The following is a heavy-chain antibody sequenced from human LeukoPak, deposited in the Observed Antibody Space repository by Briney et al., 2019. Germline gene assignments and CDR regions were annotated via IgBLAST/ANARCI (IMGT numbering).Heavy chain of an antibody. J-gene: IGHJ4*02. Sequence: PGGSLRLSCAASGFTFSSYAMSWVRQAPGKGLEWVSAISGSGGSTYYADSVKGRFTISRDDSKNTAYLQMNSLKTEDTAVYYCTRSVSSTFDYWGQGTLVTVSS. CDR3: TRSVSSTFDY. V-gene: IGHV3-23*01. D-gene: IGHD1-1*01. CDR1: GFTFSSYA. CDR2: ISGSGGST.